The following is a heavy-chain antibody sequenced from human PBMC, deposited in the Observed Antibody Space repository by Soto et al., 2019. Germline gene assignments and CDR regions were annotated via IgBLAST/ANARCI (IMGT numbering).Heavy chain of an antibody. J-gene: IGHJ6*02. CDR3: ARAAPVAAAGTIYYGMDV. D-gene: IGHD6-13*01. Sequence: KVSSKASGGTFSSYAISWVRQAPGQGLEWMGGIIPIFGTANYAQKFQGRVTITADESTSTDYRELSSLRSEDTAVYYCARAAPVAAAGTIYYGMDVWGQGTTVTVSS. CDR1: GGTFSSYA. V-gene: IGHV1-69*01. CDR2: IIPIFGTA.